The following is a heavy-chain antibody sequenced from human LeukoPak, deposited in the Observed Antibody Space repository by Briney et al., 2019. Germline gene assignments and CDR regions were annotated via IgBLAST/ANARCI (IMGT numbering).Heavy chain of an antibody. J-gene: IGHJ3*02. CDR1: GFTFSSYG. V-gene: IGHV3-30*18. CDR3: AKGADYYDVPDAFDI. D-gene: IGHD3-22*01. Sequence: GGSLRLSCAASGFTFSSYGMHWVRQAPGKGLEWVAVISYDGSNKYYADSVKGRFTISRDNSKNTLYLQMNSLRAEDTAVYYCAKGADYYDVPDAFDIWGQGTMVTVSS. CDR2: ISYDGSNK.